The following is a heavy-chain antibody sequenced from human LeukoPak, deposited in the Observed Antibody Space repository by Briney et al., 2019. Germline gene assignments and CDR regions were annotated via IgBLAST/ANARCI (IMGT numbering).Heavy chain of an antibody. CDR3: AKRRGLELLYYYYMDV. CDR2: IYSGGST. J-gene: IGHJ6*03. D-gene: IGHD1-7*01. V-gene: IGHV3-53*01. CDR1: GFTVNSNY. Sequence: GGSLRLSCAASGFTVNSNYMSWVRQAPGKGLEWVSVIYSGGSTYYADSVKGRFTISRDNSKNTLYLQMNSLRAEDTAVYYCAKRRGLELLYYYYMDVWGKGTTVTVSS.